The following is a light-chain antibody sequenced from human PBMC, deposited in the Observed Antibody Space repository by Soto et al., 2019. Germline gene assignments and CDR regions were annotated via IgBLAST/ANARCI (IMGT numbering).Light chain of an antibody. CDR3: SSFTSSSTVV. J-gene: IGLJ2*01. Sequence: QSVLTQPASVSGSPGQSITISCTGSPSDVGAYSHVSWYQQHPGKAPTLLIYDVTNRPSGISNRFSGSKSGNTASLTISGLQAEDEADYYCSSFTSSSTVVFGGGTKLTVL. CDR2: DVT. CDR1: PSDVGAYSH. V-gene: IGLV2-14*03.